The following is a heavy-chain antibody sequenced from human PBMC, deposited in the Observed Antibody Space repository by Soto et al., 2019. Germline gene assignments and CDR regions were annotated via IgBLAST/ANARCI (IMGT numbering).Heavy chain of an antibody. CDR2: INHSGST. V-gene: IGHV4-34*01. D-gene: IGHD6-6*01. J-gene: IGHJ5*02. Sequence: SETLSLTCAVYGGSFSCYYWSWIRQPPGKGLEWIGEINHSGSTNYNPSLKSRVTISVDTSKNQFSLKLSSVTAADTAVYYCARGRRKGIAARPAWFDPWGQGTLVTVSS. CDR1: GGSFSCYY. CDR3: ARGRRKGIAARPAWFDP.